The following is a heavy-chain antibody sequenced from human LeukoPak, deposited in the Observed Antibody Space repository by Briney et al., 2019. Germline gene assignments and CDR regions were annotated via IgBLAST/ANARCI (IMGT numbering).Heavy chain of an antibody. CDR2: IYYSGST. CDR3: ARAGQDSYYYGSGSYDLDY. CDR1: GGSISSYY. Sequence: PSETLSLTCTVSGGSISSYYWSWIRQPPGKGLEWIGYIYYSGSTNYNPSLKSRVTISVDTSKNQFSLKLSSVTAADTAVYYCARAGQDSYYYGSGSYDLDYWGQGTLVTVSS. D-gene: IGHD3-10*01. V-gene: IGHV4-59*01. J-gene: IGHJ4*02.